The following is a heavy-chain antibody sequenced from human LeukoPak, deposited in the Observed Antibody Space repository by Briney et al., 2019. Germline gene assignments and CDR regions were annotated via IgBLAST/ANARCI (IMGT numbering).Heavy chain of an antibody. CDR1: GHSISSGSY. CDR2: IYHSGST. V-gene: IGHV4-38-2*01. CDR3: ARHPGPDY. Sequence: PSETLSLTCAVSGHSISSGSYWGWIRQPPGKGLEWIGSIYHSGSTYYNPSLKRRVTISVDTSKNQFSLKLNSVTAADTAVYYCARHPGPDYWGQGTLVTVSS. J-gene: IGHJ4*02.